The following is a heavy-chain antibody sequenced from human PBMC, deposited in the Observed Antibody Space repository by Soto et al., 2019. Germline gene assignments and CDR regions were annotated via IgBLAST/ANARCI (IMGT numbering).Heavy chain of an antibody. D-gene: IGHD6-19*01. CDR3: ARDSISSGWYRRVDF. Sequence: PGGSLRLSCAASGFTFSSYWMNWVRQAPGKGLEWVSVIYAGGSTYYANSVKGRFTISRDKSKNTLFLQLNNVRAEDTAMYYCARDSISSGWYRRVDFWGQGTLVTVSS. CDR2: IYAGGST. J-gene: IGHJ4*02. V-gene: IGHV3-66*01. CDR1: GFTFSSYW.